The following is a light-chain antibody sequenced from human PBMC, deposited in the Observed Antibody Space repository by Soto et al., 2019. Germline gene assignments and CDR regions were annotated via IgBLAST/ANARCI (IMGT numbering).Light chain of an antibody. CDR1: ESITSTY. J-gene: IGKJ1*01. CDR3: QRYGTSPWS. CDR2: GAF. V-gene: IGKV3-20*01. Sequence: IVLTQSPGTLSLSPGERATLYCRASESITSTYLSWYQQKPGRPPRLVIYGAFNRATGVPDRFSATGSGTDFSLTISGLKPEDSAVYFCQRYGTSPWSFGQGTKLEIK.